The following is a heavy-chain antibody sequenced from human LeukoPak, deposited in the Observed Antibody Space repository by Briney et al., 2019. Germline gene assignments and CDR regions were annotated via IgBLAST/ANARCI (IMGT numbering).Heavy chain of an antibody. CDR1: GYTFTGYY. J-gene: IGHJ4*02. Sequence: EASVKVSCKASGYTFTGYYMHWVRQAPGKGLEYVSAISSNGGSTYYANSVKGRFTISRDNSKNTLYLQMGSLRAEDTAVYYCARDSSDIVVVPAAIDWGQGTLVTVSS. D-gene: IGHD2-2*01. CDR3: ARDSSDIVVVPAAID. CDR2: ISSNGGST. V-gene: IGHV3-64*01.